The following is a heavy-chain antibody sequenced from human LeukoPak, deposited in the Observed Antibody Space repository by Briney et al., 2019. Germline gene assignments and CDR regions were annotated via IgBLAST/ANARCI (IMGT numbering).Heavy chain of an antibody. J-gene: IGHJ4*02. Sequence: ASVKVSCKASGYTFTSYGISWVRQAPGQGLEWMGWISAYNGNTNYAQKLQGRVTMTTDTSTSTAYMELRSLRSDDTAVYYCAIYETYSSGWYPFDYWGQGTLVTVSS. V-gene: IGHV1-18*01. CDR3: AIYETYSSGWYPFDY. D-gene: IGHD6-19*01. CDR1: GYTFTSYG. CDR2: ISAYNGNT.